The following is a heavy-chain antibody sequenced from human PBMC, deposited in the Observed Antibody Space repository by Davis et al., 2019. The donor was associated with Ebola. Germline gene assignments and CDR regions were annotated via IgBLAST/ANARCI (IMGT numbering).Heavy chain of an antibody. CDR2: IIPILGIA. Sequence: SVKVSCKASGGTFSSYTISWVRQAPGQGLEWMGRIIPILGIANYAQKFQGRVTITADKSTSTAYMELSRLRSDDTAVYYCAREERRYAKGAFDIWGQGTMVTVSS. V-gene: IGHV1-69*02. J-gene: IGHJ3*02. D-gene: IGHD3-9*01. CDR3: AREERRYAKGAFDI. CDR1: GGTFSSYT.